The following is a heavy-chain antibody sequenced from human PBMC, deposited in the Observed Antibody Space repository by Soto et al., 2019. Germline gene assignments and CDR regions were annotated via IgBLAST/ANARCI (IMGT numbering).Heavy chain of an antibody. CDR1: GFTFDDYA. D-gene: IGHD3-10*01. Sequence: EAQLVESGGGLVQPGRSLRLSCVASGFTFDDYAIHWVRQAPGKGLEWVSGISWNGAATGYADSVKGRFTISRDNAKNSLYLQMSSLRTENTAIYYCANRPLYGSEFDCWGQGTLVTVSS. CDR3: ANRPLYGSEFDC. CDR2: ISWNGAAT. V-gene: IGHV3-9*01. J-gene: IGHJ4*02.